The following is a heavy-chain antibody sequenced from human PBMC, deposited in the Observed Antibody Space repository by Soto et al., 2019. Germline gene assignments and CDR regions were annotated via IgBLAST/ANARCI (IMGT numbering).Heavy chain of an antibody. CDR2: IIPILGIA. V-gene: IGHV1-69*02. D-gene: IGHD2-15*01. Sequence: SVKVSCKASGGTFSSYTISWVRQAPGQGLEWMGRIIPILGIANYAQKFQGRVTITADKSTSTAYMELSSLRFEDTAVYYCARGIPRYCGGATCYSGWFDPWGQGTLVTVSS. CDR1: GGTFSSYT. CDR3: ARGIPRYCGGATCYSGWFDP. J-gene: IGHJ5*02.